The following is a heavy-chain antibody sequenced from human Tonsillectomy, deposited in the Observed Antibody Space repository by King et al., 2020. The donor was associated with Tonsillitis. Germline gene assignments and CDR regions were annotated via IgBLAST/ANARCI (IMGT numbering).Heavy chain of an antibody. CDR1: GFTLSSYW. V-gene: IGHV3-7*01. D-gene: IGHD6-19*01. J-gene: IGHJ4*02. Sequence: VQLVESGGGLVQPGGSLRLSCAASGFTLSSYWMSWVRQAPGKGLEWVANIKQDGSQKYYVDSVKGRFTVSRDNAKNSLYLQMNSLRDEDTAVYYCAREPLSSGWTSGDYWGQGTLVSVSS. CDR3: AREPLSSGWTSGDY. CDR2: IKQDGSQK.